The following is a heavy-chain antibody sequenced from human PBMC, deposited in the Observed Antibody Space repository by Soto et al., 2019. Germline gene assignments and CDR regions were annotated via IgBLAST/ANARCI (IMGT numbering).Heavy chain of an antibody. J-gene: IGHJ4*02. D-gene: IGHD6-19*01. CDR3: AKDLFGGLAVTGTGGFDY. CDR1: GFPFSTSG. V-gene: IGHV3-30*18. Sequence: WGSLRLSCAASGFPFSTSGMHWVRQAPGKGLEWVALISYDGSNKYYADSVKGRFTVSRDNSKNTLYLQMNRLRAEDTAVYYCAKDLFGGLAVTGTGGFDYWGQGTLVTVSS. CDR2: ISYDGSNK.